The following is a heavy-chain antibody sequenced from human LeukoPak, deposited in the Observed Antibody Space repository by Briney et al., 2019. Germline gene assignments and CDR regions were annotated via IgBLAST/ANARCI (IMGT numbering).Heavy chain of an antibody. CDR3: ARGGWNKFDY. CDR2: VYFRGST. Sequence: SETLSLTCTVSGGSINSSDHYWDWVRQSPGKGLQWIGSVYFRGSTYYSPSLKSRVTISVDTSKNQFSLRLSSVTAADTAVYYCARGGWNKFDYWGQGTLVTASS. V-gene: IGHV4-39*07. J-gene: IGHJ4*02. D-gene: IGHD3-22*01. CDR1: GGSINSSDHY.